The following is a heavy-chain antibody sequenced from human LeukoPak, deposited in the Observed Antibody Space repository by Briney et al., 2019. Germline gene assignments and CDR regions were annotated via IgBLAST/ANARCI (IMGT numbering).Heavy chain of an antibody. J-gene: IGHJ3*02. CDR1: GVTFSGYY. D-gene: IGHD2-2*01. CDR2: INHSGST. CDR3: ARGGGDCSSTSFYAFDI. V-gene: IGHV4-34*01. Sequence: SETLSLTCAASGVTFSGYYWSWIRQPPGKGVEWIGEINHSGSTNYYPSLKNRVTILVDTYNNQFPQMLINVTTADATAYYCARGGGDCSSTSFYAFDIWGQGTMVTVS.